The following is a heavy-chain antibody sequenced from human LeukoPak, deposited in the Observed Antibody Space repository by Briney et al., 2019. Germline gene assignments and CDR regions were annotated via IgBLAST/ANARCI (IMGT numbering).Heavy chain of an antibody. CDR1: GFTFGDYA. J-gene: IGHJ4*02. D-gene: IGHD3-22*01. Sequence: GGSLRLSCTASGFTFGDYAMSWVRQAPGKGLEWVGFIRSKAYGGTTDYAASVKGRFTISRDDSKSIAYLQMNSLKTEDTAVYYCTRRIVVVPLDDYWGQGTLVTVSS. V-gene: IGHV3-49*04. CDR3: TRRIVVVPLDDY. CDR2: IRSKAYGGTT.